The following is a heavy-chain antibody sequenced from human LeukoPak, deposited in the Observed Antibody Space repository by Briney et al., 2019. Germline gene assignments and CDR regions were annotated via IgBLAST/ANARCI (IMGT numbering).Heavy chain of an antibody. CDR3: ARGSGITGDY. J-gene: IGHJ4*02. CDR1: GGSISSYY. CDR2: IYYSGST. D-gene: IGHD1-14*01. Sequence: SETLSLTCTVSGGSISSYYWGWIRQPPGKGLEWIGSIYYSGSTYYNPSLKSRVTISVDTSKNQFSLKLSSVTAADTAVYYCARGSGITGDYWGQGTLVTVSS. V-gene: IGHV4-39*07.